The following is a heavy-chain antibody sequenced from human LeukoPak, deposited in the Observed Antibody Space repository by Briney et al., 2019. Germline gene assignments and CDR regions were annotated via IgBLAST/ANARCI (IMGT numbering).Heavy chain of an antibody. J-gene: IGHJ4*02. Sequence: GGSLRLSCAASGFTFSSYAMSWVRQAPGKGLEWVSSISSSSSYIYYADSVKGRFTISRDNAKNSLYLQMNSLRAEDTAVYYCARKVAAASDYWGQGTLVTVSS. CDR3: ARKVAAASDY. V-gene: IGHV3-21*01. CDR1: GFTFSSYA. D-gene: IGHD2-15*01. CDR2: ISSSSSYI.